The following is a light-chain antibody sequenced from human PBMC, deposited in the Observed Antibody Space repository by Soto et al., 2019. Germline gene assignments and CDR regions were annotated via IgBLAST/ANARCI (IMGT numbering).Light chain of an antibody. CDR2: GVS. Sequence: EIVLTQSPDTLSVSPGERVTLSCRASQSVNSNLAWYQHKPGQPPRLLMIGVSTRATGIPARFSGSGSGTEFTLTITSLQSEDSAVYYCQQYSDWFTLGGGTKVDIK. CDR3: QQYSDWFT. V-gene: IGKV3D-15*01. J-gene: IGKJ4*01. CDR1: QSVNSN.